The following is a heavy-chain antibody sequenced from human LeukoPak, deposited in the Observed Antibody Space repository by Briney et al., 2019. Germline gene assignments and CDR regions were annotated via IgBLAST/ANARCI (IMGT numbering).Heavy chain of an antibody. CDR1: GGTFSSYA. CDR3: ARDLTGYSSGWENFDY. D-gene: IGHD6-19*01. V-gene: IGHV1-69*05. J-gene: IGHJ4*02. Sequence: ASEKVSCKASGGTFSSYAINWVRQAPRQGLEWMGGSIPIFGTANYAQKFQGRITITTDESTSTAYMALSSLRSEDTAVYYCARDLTGYSSGWENFDYWGQGTLVTVSS. CDR2: SIPIFGTA.